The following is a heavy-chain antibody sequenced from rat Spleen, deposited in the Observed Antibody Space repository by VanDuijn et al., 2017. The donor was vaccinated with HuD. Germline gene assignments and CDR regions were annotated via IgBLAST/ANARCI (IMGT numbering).Heavy chain of an antibody. Sequence: EVQLVESDGGLVQPGRSLKLSCAASGFTFSDYYMAWVRQAPTKGLEWVATISYDGSSTYYRDSVKGRFTISRDNAKSTLYLQMDSLRSEDTATYYCARTTVAPDYWGQGVMVTVSS. V-gene: IGHV5-29*01. D-gene: IGHD1-8*01. CDR2: ISYDGSST. CDR3: ARTTVAPDY. J-gene: IGHJ2*01. CDR1: GFTFSDYY.